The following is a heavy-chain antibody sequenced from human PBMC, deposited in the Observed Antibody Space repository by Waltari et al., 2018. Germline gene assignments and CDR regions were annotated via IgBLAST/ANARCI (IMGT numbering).Heavy chain of an antibody. CDR2: IWFNGGQT. CDR1: GFTISSYG. CDR3: AKDAFGNTYLDH. D-gene: IGHD3-10*01. V-gene: IGHV3-33*06. J-gene: IGHJ4*02. Sequence: QVQLVESGGGVAQPGMSLRLSCAASGFTISSYGMHWVRQAPGKGLEWVALIWFNGGQTYYGDSVRGRFTISRDNSKNTLYLDMNSLKLNDTAIYYCAKDAFGNTYLDHWGQGTLVTVAS.